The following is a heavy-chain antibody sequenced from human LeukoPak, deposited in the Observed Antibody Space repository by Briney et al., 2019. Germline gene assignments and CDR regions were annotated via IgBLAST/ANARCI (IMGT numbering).Heavy chain of an antibody. Sequence: PGRSLRLSCAASGFTFSSYAMHWVRQAPGKGLECVAVISYDGSNKYYADPVKGRFTISRDNSKNTLYLQMNSLRAEDTAVYYCARDDKYSGYDSDYWGQGTLVTVSS. CDR2: ISYDGSNK. J-gene: IGHJ4*02. CDR3: ARDDKYSGYDSDY. CDR1: GFTFSSYA. V-gene: IGHV3-30-3*01. D-gene: IGHD5-12*01.